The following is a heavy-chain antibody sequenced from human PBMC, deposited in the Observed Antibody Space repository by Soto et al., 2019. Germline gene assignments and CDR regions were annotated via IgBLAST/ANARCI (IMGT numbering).Heavy chain of an antibody. V-gene: IGHV3-72*01. CDR2: SRNRFNSYTT. D-gene: IGHD4-17*01. J-gene: IGHJ6*03. CDR1: GFAFNDHP. Sequence: GGSLRLSCAASGFAFNDHPMDWVRQAPGKGLEWVGRSRNRFNSYTTEYAASVGGRFTVSRDVSEKSVYLHMNTVKTEDTAVYYCVRGTDYGDNYYYMDVWGKGTTVTVSS. CDR3: VRGTDYGDNYYYMDV.